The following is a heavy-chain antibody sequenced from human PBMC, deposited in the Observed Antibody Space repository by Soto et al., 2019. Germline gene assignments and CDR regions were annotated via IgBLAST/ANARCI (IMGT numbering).Heavy chain of an antibody. CDR1: GFSLSTSGVG. V-gene: IGHV2-5*02. CDR3: AHNLVAGASWFDP. J-gene: IGHJ5*02. Sequence: QITLKESGPTLVKPTQTLTLTCTFSGFSLSTSGVGVVWIRQPPGKALEWLGIIYWDDDKRYRPSLKSRLTITKDPSKNHVVLTMPNMDPVATGTYSGAHNLVAGASWFDPCGQGTPVTVSS. D-gene: IGHD6-19*01. CDR2: IYWDDDK.